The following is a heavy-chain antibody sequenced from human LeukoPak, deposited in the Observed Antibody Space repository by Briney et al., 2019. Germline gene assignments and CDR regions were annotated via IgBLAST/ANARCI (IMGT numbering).Heavy chain of an antibody. CDR2: ISSNGGST. D-gene: IGHD3-10*01. J-gene: IGHJ4*02. Sequence: QTGGSLRVSCAASGFTFSSYAMHSVRQAPGKGLEYVSVISSNGGSTYYANSVKGRFTISRDNSKNTLYLQMGSLRAEDMAVYYCARGGLLWFGVLSGYRGQGTLVTVSS. CDR3: ARGGLLWFGVLSGY. V-gene: IGHV3-64*01. CDR1: GFTFSSYA.